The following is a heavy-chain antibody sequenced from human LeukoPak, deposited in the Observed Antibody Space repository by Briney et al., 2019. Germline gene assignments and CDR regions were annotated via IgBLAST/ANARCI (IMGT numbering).Heavy chain of an antibody. D-gene: IGHD6-19*01. CDR2: IYTSGST. CDR3: AREEYSSGPFGMDV. J-gene: IGHJ6*02. Sequence: SETLSLTCTVSGGSISSYYWSWIRQPAGKGLEWIGRIYTSGSTNYNPSLKSRVTMSVDTSKNQLSLKLSSVTAADTAVYYCAREEYSSGPFGMDVWGQGTTVTVSS. CDR1: GGSISSYY. V-gene: IGHV4-4*07.